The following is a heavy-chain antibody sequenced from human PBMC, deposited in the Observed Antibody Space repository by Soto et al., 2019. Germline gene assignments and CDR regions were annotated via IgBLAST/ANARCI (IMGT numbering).Heavy chain of an antibody. V-gene: IGHV4-61*01. CDR2: IYYSGST. Sequence: SETLSLTSTVYGGSVSSGNYSWSWIRQPPGKGLEWIGYIYYSGSTNYNPSLKSRVTISVDTSKNQFSLKLSSVTAADTAVYYCARSGGELPVDYYYYYGMDVWGQGTTVTVSS. J-gene: IGHJ6*02. CDR3: ARSGGELPVDYYYYYGMDV. CDR1: GGSVSSGNYS. D-gene: IGHD1-26*01.